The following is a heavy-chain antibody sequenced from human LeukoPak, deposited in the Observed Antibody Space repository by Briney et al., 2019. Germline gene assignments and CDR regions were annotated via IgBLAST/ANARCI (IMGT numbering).Heavy chain of an antibody. CDR3: ARYAATGGPNWFDP. V-gene: IGHV4-39*07. D-gene: IGHD2-15*01. CDR2: INYSGTT. CDR1: GGSIGRSLYY. Sequence: SETLSLTCTVSGGSIGRSLYYWAWIRQPPGKGLEWIGSINYSGTTYYNPSLKSRVTISVDTSKNQVSLKVNSVTAADTAIYYCARYAATGGPNWFDPWGPGTLVTVSS. J-gene: IGHJ5*02.